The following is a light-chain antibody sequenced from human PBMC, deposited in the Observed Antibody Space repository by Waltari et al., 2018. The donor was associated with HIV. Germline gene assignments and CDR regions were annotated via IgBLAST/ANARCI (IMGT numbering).Light chain of an antibody. CDR3: QVWDSSSGHWV. V-gene: IGLV3-21*04. J-gene: IGLJ3*02. Sequence: SYVLTQPPSVSVAPRKTASITCRGNNLATTSVHWYQQMPGQAPVLVIYYDNDRPSGVPERFSGSNSGNTATLTISRVEAGDEADYYWQVWDSSSGHWVFGGGTQLTVL. CDR2: YDN. CDR1: NLATTS.